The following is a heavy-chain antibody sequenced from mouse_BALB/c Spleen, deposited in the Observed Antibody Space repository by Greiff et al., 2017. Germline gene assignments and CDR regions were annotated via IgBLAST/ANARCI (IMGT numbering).Heavy chain of an antibody. Sequence: QVQLQQSGPGLVQPSQSLSITCTVSGFSLTSYGVHWVRQSPGKGLEWLGVIWSGGSTDYNAAFISRLSISKDNTKSQVFFKMNSLQDDDTAIYYCARKWGTPFYAMDYWGEGTSVTGSS. CDR3: ARKWGTPFYAMDY. CDR2: IWSGGST. V-gene: IGHV2-4-1*01. J-gene: IGHJ4*01. CDR1: GFSLTSYG.